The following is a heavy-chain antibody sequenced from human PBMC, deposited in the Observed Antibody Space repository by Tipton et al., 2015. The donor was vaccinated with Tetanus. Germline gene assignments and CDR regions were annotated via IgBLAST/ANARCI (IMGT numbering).Heavy chain of an antibody. CDR2: ISSTTAYI. Sequence: SLRLSCEVSGFIFSSYSMNWVRQAPGKGLEWVASISSTTAYIYYADSLKGRFTISRDNAKNSLYLQMNSPRADDTGVYYCASGSALDYWGQGTLVTVSS. V-gene: IGHV3-21*01. J-gene: IGHJ4*02. CDR1: GFIFSSYS. D-gene: IGHD6-25*01. CDR3: ASGSALDY.